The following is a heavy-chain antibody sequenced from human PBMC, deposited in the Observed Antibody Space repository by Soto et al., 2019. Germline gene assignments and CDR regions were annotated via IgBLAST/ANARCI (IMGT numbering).Heavy chain of an antibody. CDR1: GGSISSYY. CDR2: VHHSWGS. Sequence: QVQLQESGPGLVKPSETLSLSCTVSGGSISSYYWSWFRQSPGKRMEWIGYVHHSWGSSYNPSLQSRAAISLDTSNSQFSLKGTSVTATDTAVYYCAPQGFGPLHGLVDVWGQGTTVTVSS. D-gene: IGHD3-10*01. CDR3: APQGFGPLHGLVDV. J-gene: IGHJ6*02. V-gene: IGHV4-59*08.